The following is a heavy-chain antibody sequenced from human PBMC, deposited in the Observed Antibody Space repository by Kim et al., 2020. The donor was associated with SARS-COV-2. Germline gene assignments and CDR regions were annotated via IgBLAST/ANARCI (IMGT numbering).Heavy chain of an antibody. CDR2: IYYSGST. V-gene: IGHV4-39*01. Sequence: SETLSLTCTVSGGSISSSSYYWGWIRQPPGKGLEWIGSIYYSGSTYDNPSLKSRVTISVDTSKNQFSLKLSSVTAADTAVYYCARHRPSSAYPPGGSWGQGTLVTVSS. CDR3: ARHRPSSAYPPGGS. J-gene: IGHJ5*02. CDR1: GGSISSSSYY. D-gene: IGHD6-19*01.